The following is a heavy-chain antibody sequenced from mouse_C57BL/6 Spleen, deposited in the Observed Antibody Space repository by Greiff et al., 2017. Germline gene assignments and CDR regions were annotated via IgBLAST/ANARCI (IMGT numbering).Heavy chain of an antibody. CDR2: IYPGDGDT. D-gene: IGHD4-1*01. V-gene: IGHV1-80*01. CDR3: ARGGTDWYFDV. J-gene: IGHJ1*03. CDR1: GYAFSRYW. Sequence: VQLQQSGAELVKPGASVKISCKASGYAFSRYWMNWVKQRPGKGLEWIGQIYPGDGDTNYNGKFKGKATLTADKSSSTAYMQLSSLTSEDSAVYFCARGGTDWYFDVWGTGTTVTVSS.